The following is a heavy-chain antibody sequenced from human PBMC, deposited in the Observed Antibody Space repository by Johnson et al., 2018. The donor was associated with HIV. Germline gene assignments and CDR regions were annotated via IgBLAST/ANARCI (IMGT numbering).Heavy chain of an antibody. CDR3: AREESSGYYHGGRGALDI. J-gene: IGHJ3*02. Sequence: QVQLVESGGGVVQPGRSLRLSCAASGFTFSSYGMHWVRQAPGKGLEWVAVISYDGSNKYYADSVKGRFTISRDNSKNTLYLQMNSLRAEDTALYYCAREESSGYYHGGRGALDIWGEGTMVTVSS. CDR2: ISYDGSNK. D-gene: IGHD3-22*01. CDR1: GFTFSSYG. V-gene: IGHV3-30*03.